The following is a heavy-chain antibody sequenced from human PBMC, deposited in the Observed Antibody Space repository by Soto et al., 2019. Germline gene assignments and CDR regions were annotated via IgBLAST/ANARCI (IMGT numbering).Heavy chain of an antibody. V-gene: IGHV3-74*01. Sequence: EVQLLESGGGLVQPGGSLRLSCAASGFTLSSYWMHWVRQVPGKGLMWVSRINSDGIRTNYADSVKGRFTISRDNAKNTLYLKMNSLRVEDTAVYYCARDLGNYDRCFCDYWGQGTLVSVSS. CDR3: ARDLGNYDRCFCDY. CDR2: INSDGIRT. D-gene: IGHD1-7*01. J-gene: IGHJ4*02. CDR1: GFTLSSYW.